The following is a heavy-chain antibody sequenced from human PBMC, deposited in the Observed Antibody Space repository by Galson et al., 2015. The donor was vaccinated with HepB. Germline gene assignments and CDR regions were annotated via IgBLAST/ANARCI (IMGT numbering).Heavy chain of an antibody. V-gene: IGHV3-30*04. J-gene: IGHJ6*02. Sequence: SLRLSCAASGSTFSSYAMHWVRQAPGKGLEWVAVISYDGSNKYYADSVKGRFTISRDNSKNTLYLQMNSLRAEDTAVYYCARGAFYSSTFYYYGLDVWGQGTTVTVSS. D-gene: IGHD6-13*01. CDR2: ISYDGSNK. CDR3: ARGAFYSSTFYYYGLDV. CDR1: GSTFSSYA.